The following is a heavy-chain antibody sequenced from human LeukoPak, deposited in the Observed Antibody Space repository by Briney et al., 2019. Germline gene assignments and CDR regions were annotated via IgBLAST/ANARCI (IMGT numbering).Heavy chain of an antibody. CDR2: IYSGGST. CDR3: ARDSGAYDSSGYSPS. D-gene: IGHD3-22*01. V-gene: IGHV3-66*01. Sequence: GGSLRLSCAASGFTVSSNYMSWVRQAPGKGLEWVSVIYSGGSTYYADSVKGRFTISRDNSKNTLYLQMNSLRAEDTAVYYCARDSGAYDSSGYSPSWGQGTLVTVSS. CDR1: GFTVSSNY. J-gene: IGHJ4*02.